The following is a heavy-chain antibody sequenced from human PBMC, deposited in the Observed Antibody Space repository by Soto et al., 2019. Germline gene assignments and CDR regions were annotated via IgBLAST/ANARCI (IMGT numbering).Heavy chain of an antibody. J-gene: IGHJ4*02. V-gene: IGHV3-23*01. CDR2: ISASGGST. CDR1: GFTFSNFA. Sequence: EVQLLESGGHLVQPGGSLRLSCAASGFTFSNFAMSWVRQAPGKGLEWVSGISASGGSTNHADSVRGRFTISRDKSENTLFLEMNSLRGEDTAVYYCAKALVVIAPASKFDDWSQGTLVTVSS. CDR3: AKALVVIAPASKFDD. D-gene: IGHD2-15*01.